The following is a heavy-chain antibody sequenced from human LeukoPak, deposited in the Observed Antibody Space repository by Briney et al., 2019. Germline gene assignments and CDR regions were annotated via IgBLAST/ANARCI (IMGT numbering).Heavy chain of an antibody. J-gene: IGHJ4*02. CDR2: ISGSGGST. D-gene: IGHD3-9*01. Sequence: GGSLRLSCAASGFTFSSYAMSWVRQAPGKGLEWVSAISGSGGSTYYADSVKGRFTISRDNSKNTLYLQMNSLRAEDTAVYYCAKDNVLRYFDLFGATSSALDYWGQGTLVTVSS. V-gene: IGHV3-23*01. CDR1: GFTFSSYA. CDR3: AKDNVLRYFDLFGATSSALDY.